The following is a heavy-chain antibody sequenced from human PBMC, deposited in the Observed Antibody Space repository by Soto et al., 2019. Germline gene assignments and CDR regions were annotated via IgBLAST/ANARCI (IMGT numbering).Heavy chain of an antibody. V-gene: IGHV3-23*01. CDR3: AKDRIEFLASIQLWPLGY. J-gene: IGHJ4*02. D-gene: IGHD5-18*01. CDR2: ISGSGGST. CDR1: GFTFSSYA. Sequence: PGGSLRLSCAASGFTFSSYAMSWVRQAPGKGLEWVSAISGSGGSTYYADSVKGRFTISRDNSKNTLYLQMNSLRAEDTAVYYCAKDRIEFLASIQLWPLGYWGQGTLVTVSS.